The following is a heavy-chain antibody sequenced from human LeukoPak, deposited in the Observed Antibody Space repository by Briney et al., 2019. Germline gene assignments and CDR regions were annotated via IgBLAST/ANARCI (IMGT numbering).Heavy chain of an antibody. D-gene: IGHD3-16*02. CDR2: ISWNSGSI. Sequence: GRSLRLSCAASGFTFDDYAMHWVRQAPGKGLEWVSGISWNSGSIGYADSVKGRFTISRDNAKNSLYLQMNSLRAEDTALYYCATLASTFGGVIAMSSTDYWGQGTLVTVSS. J-gene: IGHJ4*02. CDR1: GFTFDDYA. CDR3: ATLASTFGGVIAMSSTDY. V-gene: IGHV3-9*01.